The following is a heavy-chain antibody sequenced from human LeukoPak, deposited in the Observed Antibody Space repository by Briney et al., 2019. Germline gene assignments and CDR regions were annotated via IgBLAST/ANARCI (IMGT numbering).Heavy chain of an antibody. CDR1: GFTFSSYA. CDR2: ISYDGSNK. Sequence: PGGSLRLSCAASGFTFSSYAMHWVRQAPGKGLEWVAVISYDGSNKYYADSVKGRFTISRDNSKNTLYLQMNSLRAEDTAVYYCARGYNFESYTGGMDVWGKGTTVTVSS. V-gene: IGHV3-30*01. CDR3: ARGYNFESYTGGMDV. D-gene: IGHD1-1*01. J-gene: IGHJ6*04.